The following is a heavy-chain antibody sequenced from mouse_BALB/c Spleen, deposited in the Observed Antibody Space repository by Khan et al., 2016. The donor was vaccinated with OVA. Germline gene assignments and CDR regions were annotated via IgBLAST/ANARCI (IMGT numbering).Heavy chain of an antibody. J-gene: IGHJ3*01. CDR3: ARPSYYGNPWFTY. D-gene: IGHD2-10*01. V-gene: IGHV5-9*02. CDR2: ISGTGIYT. CDR1: GFAFSSYD. Sequence: EVQLQESGGGLVKPGGSLKLSCAPSGFAFSSYDMSWVRQTPEKRLEWVATISGTGIYTYYPDSVNGRFTISRDNARNTLYLQMSSLRSEDTALYYCARPSYYGNPWFTYWGQGTLVTVSA.